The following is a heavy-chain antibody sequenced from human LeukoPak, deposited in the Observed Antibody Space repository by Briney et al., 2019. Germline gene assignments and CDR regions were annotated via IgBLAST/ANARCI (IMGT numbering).Heavy chain of an antibody. CDR3: ARGGDFWSGWGTLDYYYYYMDV. CDR2: GSGTGSST. J-gene: IGHJ6*03. D-gene: IGHD3-3*01. V-gene: IGHV3-23*01. Sequence: GGSLRFSCAASGFAFSHFAMSWVRQAPGKGLEWVSSGSGTGSSTYYADSVKGRFTISRDNSKNTLYLQMNSLRAEDTAVYYCARGGDFWSGWGTLDYYYYYMDVWGKGTTVTVSS. CDR1: GFAFSHFA.